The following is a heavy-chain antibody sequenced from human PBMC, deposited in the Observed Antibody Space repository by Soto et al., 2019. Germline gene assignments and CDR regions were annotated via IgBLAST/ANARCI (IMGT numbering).Heavy chain of an antibody. J-gene: IGHJ4*02. D-gene: IGHD2-21*01. CDR2: ISYDGSNK. Sequence: GGSLRLSCAASGFTFSSYAMHWVRQAPGKGLEWVTVISYDGSNKYYAESVKGRFTISRDNSKNTLYLQMNSLRAEDTAVYYCARGMWPDYWGQGTLVTVSS. CDR1: GFTFSSYA. CDR3: ARGMWPDY. V-gene: IGHV3-30-3*01.